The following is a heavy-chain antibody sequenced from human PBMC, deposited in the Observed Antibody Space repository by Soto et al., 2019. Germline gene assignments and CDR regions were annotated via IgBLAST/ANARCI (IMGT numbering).Heavy chain of an antibody. J-gene: IGHJ6*02. Sequence: SETLSLTCAVYGGSFSGYYWSWIRQPPGKVLEWIGEINHSGSTNYNPSLKSRVTISVDTSKNQFSLKLSSVTAADTAVYYCARARALKAAAGTGFDYYYGMDVWGQGTTVT. CDR3: ARARALKAAAGTGFDYYYGMDV. D-gene: IGHD6-13*01. V-gene: IGHV4-34*01. CDR1: GGSFSGYY. CDR2: INHSGST.